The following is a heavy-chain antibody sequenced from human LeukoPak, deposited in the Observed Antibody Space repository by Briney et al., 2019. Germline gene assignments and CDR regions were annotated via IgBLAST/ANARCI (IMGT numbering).Heavy chain of an antibody. J-gene: IGHJ4*02. V-gene: IGHV4-59*08. CDR3: ATHNYTPSLKSRVTISVDTSKNQFSLKLSSVTAADTAVYYCARGYHDFSGYWLSYFDY. D-gene: IGHD3-10*01. Sequence: PSETLSLTCTVSGGSISSYYWSWIRQPPGKGLEWIGYIYYSGSTNYNPSLKSRGTISVDTYKNQFSLKLSSLTAADTAVYYSATHNYTPSLKSRVTISVDTSKNQFSLKLSSVTAADTAVYYCARGYHDFSGYWLSYFDYWGQGTLVTVSS. CDR2: IYYSGST. CDR1: GGSISSYY.